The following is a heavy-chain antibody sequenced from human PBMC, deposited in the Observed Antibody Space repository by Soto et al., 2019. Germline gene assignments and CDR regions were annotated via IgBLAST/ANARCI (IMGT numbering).Heavy chain of an antibody. CDR1: GFTFSSYG. CDR2: IWYDGSNK. V-gene: IGHV3-33*01. D-gene: IGHD3-10*01. CDR3: ARDKRAGSSRSYYYYYGMDV. J-gene: IGHJ6*02. Sequence: GGSLRLSCAASGFTFSSYGMHWVRQAPGKGLEGVAVIWYDGSNKYYADSVKGRFTISRDNSKNTLYLQMNSLRAEDTAVYYCARDKRAGSSRSYYYYYGMDVWGQGTTVTVSS.